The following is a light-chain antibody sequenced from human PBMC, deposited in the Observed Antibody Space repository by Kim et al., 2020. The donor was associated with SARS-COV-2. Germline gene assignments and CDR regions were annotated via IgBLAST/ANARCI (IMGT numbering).Light chain of an antibody. CDR1: QGISSY. J-gene: IGKJ4*01. CDR3: QQLNRYPLLT. V-gene: IGKV1-9*01. CDR2: AAS. Sequence: DIQLTQSPSSLSASVGDRVTITCRASQGISSYLAWYQQKPGKAPKLLIYAASTLQSGVPSRFSGSGSGTEFTLTISSLQPEDFATYFWQQLNRYPLLTLGGGTRLEL.